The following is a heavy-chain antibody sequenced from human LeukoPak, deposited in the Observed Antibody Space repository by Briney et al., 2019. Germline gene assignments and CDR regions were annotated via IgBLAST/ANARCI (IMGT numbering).Heavy chain of an antibody. Sequence: GESLKISCKASGYTFTSYWIGWVRQMPGKGLEWMGIIYPGDSDTRYSPSFQGQVTISADKSTSTAYLQWSSLKASDTAMYYCARHGQQQLENWFDPWGQGTLVTVSS. V-gene: IGHV5-51*01. J-gene: IGHJ5*02. CDR2: IYPGDSDT. CDR3: ARHGQQQLENWFDP. D-gene: IGHD6-13*01. CDR1: GYTFTSYW.